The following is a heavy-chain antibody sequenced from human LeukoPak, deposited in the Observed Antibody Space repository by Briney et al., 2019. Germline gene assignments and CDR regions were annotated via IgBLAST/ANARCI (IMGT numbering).Heavy chain of an antibody. CDR3: TRDASNFNDFDY. J-gene: IGHJ4*02. Sequence: PGGSLRLSCADSEFSFSHFAMHWVRQAPGKGLEWLAVVSSHGNDGYYADSVKGRFTISRDNSKSTLYLQIDSLRPDDTAIYYCTRDASNFNDFDYWGQGTLVTVSS. CDR2: VSSHGNDG. CDR1: EFSFSHFA. V-gene: IGHV3-30*01. D-gene: IGHD5-24*01.